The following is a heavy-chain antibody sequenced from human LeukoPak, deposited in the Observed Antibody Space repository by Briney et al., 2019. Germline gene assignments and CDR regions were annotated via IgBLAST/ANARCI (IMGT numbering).Heavy chain of an antibody. Sequence: GGSLRLSCAASGFTFDDYTMHWVRHAPGKGLEWVSLISWDGGSTYYADSVKGRFTISRDNSKNSLYLQMNSLRTEDTALYYCAKGKYSSSWYGAFEFDPWGQGTLVTVSA. J-gene: IGHJ5*02. CDR2: ISWDGGST. CDR3: AKGKYSSSWYGAFEFDP. CDR1: GFTFDDYT. V-gene: IGHV3-43*01. D-gene: IGHD6-13*01.